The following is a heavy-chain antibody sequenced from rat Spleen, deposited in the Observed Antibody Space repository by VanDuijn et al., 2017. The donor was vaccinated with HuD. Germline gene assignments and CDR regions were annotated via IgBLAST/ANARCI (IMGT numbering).Heavy chain of an antibody. CDR2: MWSGGST. CDR3: ARSAYGYNLNWFAY. D-gene: IGHD1-9*01. V-gene: IGHV2-15*01. J-gene: IGHJ3*01. Sequence: QVQLKESGPGLVQPSQTLSLTCTVSGFSLTSYSVNWIRQPPGKGLEWIGAMWSGGSTDYNSVLKSRLSISRDTSKSQVLLKMNSRQIEDTAMYFCARSAYGYNLNWFAYWGQGTLVTVSS. CDR1: GFSLTSYS.